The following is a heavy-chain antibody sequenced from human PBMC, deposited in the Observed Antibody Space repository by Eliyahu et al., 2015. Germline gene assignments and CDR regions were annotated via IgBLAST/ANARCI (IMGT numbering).Heavy chain of an antibody. CDR3: ARSGWLYSSSDDAFDI. CDR1: NGSMXGFF. D-gene: IGHD6-6*01. J-gene: IGHJ3*02. CDR2: ISHSGST. Sequence: QVQLQESGPGLVKPSETLSLXCTVXNGSMXGFFYNWIRQTPGEGLEWIGYISHSGSTNYXPSLKSRVTISVDTSKNQMSLKLSSVTAADTAVYYCARSGWLYSSSDDAFDIWGQGTLVTVSS. V-gene: IGHV4-59*08.